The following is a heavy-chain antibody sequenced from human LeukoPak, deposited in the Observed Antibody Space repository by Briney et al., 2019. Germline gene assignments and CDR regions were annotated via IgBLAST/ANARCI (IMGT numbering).Heavy chain of an antibody. Sequence: PSETLSLTCIVSGGSISSDYWSWIRQPPGKGLEWIGYIYYSGSTNYNPSLKSRVTISVDTSKNQLSLKLCSVTAADTAVYYCARGQGYSYGYAYWGQGTLVTVSS. CDR3: ARGQGYSYGYAY. CDR1: GGSISSDY. V-gene: IGHV4-59*01. D-gene: IGHD5-18*01. J-gene: IGHJ4*02. CDR2: IYYSGST.